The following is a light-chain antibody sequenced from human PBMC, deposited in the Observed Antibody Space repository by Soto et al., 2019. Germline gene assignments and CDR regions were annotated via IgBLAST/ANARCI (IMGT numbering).Light chain of an antibody. J-gene: IGKJ1*01. Sequence: DIQMTQSPSSLSASVGDRVTITCRANQSVTTYLNWYQQKPGKAPKVLIYAASRLHSGVPSKFSASRSETDYTLTISSLQPEDFATDSCQQSYRSWTFGQGTKVEIK. V-gene: IGKV1-39*01. CDR3: QQSYRSWT. CDR2: AAS. CDR1: QSVTTY.